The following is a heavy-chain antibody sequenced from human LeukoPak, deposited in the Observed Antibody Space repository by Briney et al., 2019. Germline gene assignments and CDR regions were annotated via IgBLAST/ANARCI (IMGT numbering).Heavy chain of an antibody. J-gene: IGHJ5*02. Sequence: SETLSLTCSVSGGSISSSLNYWGWIRQPPGKGLEWIGTILYSGSTYYNPSLRSRVTMSVDTSKNQFSLRLSSVTAADTAVYYCARQGYISGQGFRNNWFDPWGQGSLVTVSS. CDR3: ARQGYISGQGFRNNWFDP. CDR2: ILYSGST. CDR1: GGSISSSLNY. V-gene: IGHV4-39*01. D-gene: IGHD6-19*01.